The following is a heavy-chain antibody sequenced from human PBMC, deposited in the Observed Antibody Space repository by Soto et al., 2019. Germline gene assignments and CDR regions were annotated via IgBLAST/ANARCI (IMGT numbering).Heavy chain of an antibody. D-gene: IGHD3-10*01. Sequence: SQTLSLTCVISGDSVSSNSAGWNWIRQSPSRGLEWLGRTYYKSKWNNDFALSVKSRITINPDTSKNQFSLHLYSVTPEDAAVYYCTGITWFRGMDVWGQGTPVTVSS. CDR2: TYYKSKWNN. CDR1: GDSVSSNSAG. V-gene: IGHV6-1*01. J-gene: IGHJ6*02. CDR3: TGITWFRGMDV.